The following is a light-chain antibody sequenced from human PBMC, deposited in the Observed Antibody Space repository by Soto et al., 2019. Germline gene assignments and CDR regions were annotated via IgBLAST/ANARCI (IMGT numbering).Light chain of an antibody. CDR3: GSWDSSLRAYV. CDR2: DDD. J-gene: IGLJ1*01. Sequence: QSVLTQPPSVSAAPGQRVTISCSGSSSNIGGNSVSWYQQLPGTAPKLLIYDDDKRPSGIPDRFSGSKSGTSATLGITGFQTGDEADYYCGSWDSSLRAYVIGFRTTVTV. V-gene: IGLV1-51*01. CDR1: SSNIGGNS.